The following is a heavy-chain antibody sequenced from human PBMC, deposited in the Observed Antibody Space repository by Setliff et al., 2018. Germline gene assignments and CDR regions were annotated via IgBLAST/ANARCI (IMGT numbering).Heavy chain of an antibody. CDR3: AKGGTHESDY. D-gene: IGHD3-16*01. CDR2: IWYDGNNK. CDR1: GFTFKNYG. J-gene: IGHJ4*02. Sequence: TGGSLRLSCVASGFTFKNYGMHWVRQAPGKGLEWVAVIWYDGNNKDHADSVKGRFTISRDNSKNTLYLQMNSLRVEDTAVYYCAKGGTHESDYWGQGTLVTVSS. V-gene: IGHV3-33*06.